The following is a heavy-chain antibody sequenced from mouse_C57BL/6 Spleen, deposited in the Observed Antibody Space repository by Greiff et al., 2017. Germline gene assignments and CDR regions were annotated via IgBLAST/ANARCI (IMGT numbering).Heavy chain of an antibody. CDR1: GYTFTSYG. CDR3: ARRGYDLYWYFDV. V-gene: IGHV1-81*01. CDR2: IYPRSGNT. Sequence: QVQLQQSGAELARPGASVKLSCKASGYTFTSYGISWVKQRTGQGLEWIGEIYPRSGNTYYNEKFKGKATLTADKSSSTAYMELRSLTSADSAVYFCARRGYDLYWYFDVWGTGTTVTVSS. D-gene: IGHD2-3*01. J-gene: IGHJ1*03.